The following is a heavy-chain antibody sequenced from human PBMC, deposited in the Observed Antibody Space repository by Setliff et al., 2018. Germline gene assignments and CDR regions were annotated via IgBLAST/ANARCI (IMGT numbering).Heavy chain of an antibody. J-gene: IGHJ4*02. CDR3: ARERTTNWEGYYFDY. Sequence: GASVKVSCKASGYTFTGYYMHWVRQAPGQGLEWMGGIIPILGIANYAQKFQGRVTITADESTSTAYMELSSLRSEDTAVYYCARERTTNWEGYYFDYWGQGTLVTVSS. D-gene: IGHD7-27*01. CDR2: IIPILGIA. V-gene: IGHV1-69*10. CDR1: GYTFTGYY.